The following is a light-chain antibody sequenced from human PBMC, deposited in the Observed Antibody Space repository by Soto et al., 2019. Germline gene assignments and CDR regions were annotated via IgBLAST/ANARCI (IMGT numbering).Light chain of an antibody. CDR3: GTSDDSLNGFYV. V-gene: IGLV1-47*01. CDR1: TPNIGSNY. J-gene: IGLJ1*01. CDR2: RNN. Sequence: QSVLTQPPSASRTPGQRVTISCSGSTPNIGSNYVYWYQQLPGTAPKLLIYRNNQRPSGVPDRFSGSKSGTSASLAISGLRSDDEAEYFCGTSDDSLNGFYVFGAGTKVTV.